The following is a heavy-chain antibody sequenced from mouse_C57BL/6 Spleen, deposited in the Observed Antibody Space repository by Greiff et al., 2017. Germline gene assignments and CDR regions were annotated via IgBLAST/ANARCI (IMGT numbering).Heavy chain of an antibody. V-gene: IGHV1-55*01. J-gene: IGHJ3*01. CDR2: IYPGSGST. CDR3: ARDPIDSSGSWFAY. Sequence: QVLLQQPGAELVKPGASVTMSCKASGYTFTSYWITWVKQRPGQGLEWIGDIYPGSGSTNYNEKFKSKATLTVDTSSSTAYMQLSSLTSENSAVYYCARDPIDSSGSWFAYWGQGTLVTVSA. D-gene: IGHD3-2*02. CDR1: GYTFTSYW.